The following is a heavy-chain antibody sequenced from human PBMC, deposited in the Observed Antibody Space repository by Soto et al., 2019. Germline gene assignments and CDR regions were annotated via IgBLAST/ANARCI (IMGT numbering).Heavy chain of an antibody. V-gene: IGHV3-23*01. Sequence: PGGSLRLSCAASGFTFSSYAMSWVRQAPGKGLEWVSAISGSGGSTYYADSVKGRFTISRVNSKNTLYLQMNSLRAEDTAVYYCAKGRYCSSTSCYDDIDYWGQGTLVTVSS. CDR1: GFTFSSYA. CDR2: ISGSGGST. J-gene: IGHJ4*02. D-gene: IGHD2-2*01. CDR3: AKGRYCSSTSCYDDIDY.